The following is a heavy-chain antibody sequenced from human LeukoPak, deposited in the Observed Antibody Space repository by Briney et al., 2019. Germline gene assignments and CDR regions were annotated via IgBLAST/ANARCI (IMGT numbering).Heavy chain of an antibody. Sequence: ASVKVSSKASGYTFTGYYMHWVRQAPGQGLEWMGWINPKSGGTNYAQKFQGRVTMTRDTSISTAYMELSRLRSDDTAVYYCARALYGGGGFDYWGQGTLVTVSS. D-gene: IGHD4-23*01. CDR3: ARALYGGGGFDY. V-gene: IGHV1-2*02. J-gene: IGHJ4*02. CDR2: INPKSGGT. CDR1: GYTFTGYY.